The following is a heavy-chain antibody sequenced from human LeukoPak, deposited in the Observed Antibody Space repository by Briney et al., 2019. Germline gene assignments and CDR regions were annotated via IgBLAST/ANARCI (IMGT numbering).Heavy chain of an antibody. CDR3: ARGRDSSGWYGGYFDY. CDR1: GGSISSYY. J-gene: IGHJ4*02. D-gene: IGHD6-19*01. CDR2: IYYSGST. V-gene: IGHV4-59*01. Sequence: PSETLSLTCAVSGGSISSYYWSWIRQPPGKGLEWIWYIYYSGSTNYNPSLMSRVTISVDTSKNQFSLKLSSVTAADTAVYYCARGRDSSGWYGGYFDYWGQGTLVTVSS.